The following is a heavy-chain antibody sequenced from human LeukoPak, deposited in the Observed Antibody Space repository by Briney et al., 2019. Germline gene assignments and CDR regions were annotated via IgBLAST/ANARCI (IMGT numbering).Heavy chain of an antibody. CDR2: ISAYNGNT. Sequence: EASVKVSCKASGYTFTSYGISWVRQAPGQGLEWMGWISAYNGNTNYAQKLQGRVTITRDTSASTAYMELSSLRSEDTAVYYCAREQRRGYYYYGMDVWGQGTTVTVSS. CDR1: GYTFTSYG. J-gene: IGHJ6*02. D-gene: IGHD6-25*01. CDR3: AREQRRGYYYYGMDV. V-gene: IGHV1-18*04.